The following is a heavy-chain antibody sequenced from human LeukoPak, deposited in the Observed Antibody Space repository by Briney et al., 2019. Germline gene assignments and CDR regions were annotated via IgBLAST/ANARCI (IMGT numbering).Heavy chain of an antibody. CDR3: AKSMTMVTPLFDY. J-gene: IGHJ4*02. D-gene: IGHD4-17*01. CDR2: IRYDGSNK. Sequence: PGGSLRLSCAASGFTFSSYGMHWVRQAPGKGLEWVAFIRYDGSNKYYADSVKGRFTISRDNSKNTLYLQMNSLRAEDTAVYYCAKSMTMVTPLFDYWGQGTLVTVSS. CDR1: GFTFSSYG. V-gene: IGHV3-30*02.